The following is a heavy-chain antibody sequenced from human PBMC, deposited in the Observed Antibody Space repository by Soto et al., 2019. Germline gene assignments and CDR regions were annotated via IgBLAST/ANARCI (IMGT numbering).Heavy chain of an antibody. V-gene: IGHV4-31*03. Sequence: SETLSLTCTVSGDSITSGGYYWSWLRQQPGKGLEWIGYIYHSGGASYNPSLRGRAVISIDTSKNQFFLRMNAVTAAETATYYCARDYYGAASQYYYYGMEVWGQGTTVTVSS. CDR2: IYHSGGA. D-gene: IGHD3-10*01. CDR1: GDSITSGGYY. CDR3: ARDYYGAASQYYYYGMEV. J-gene: IGHJ6*02.